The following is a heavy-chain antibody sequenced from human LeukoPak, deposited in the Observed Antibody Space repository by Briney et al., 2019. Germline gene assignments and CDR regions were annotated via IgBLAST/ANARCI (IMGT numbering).Heavy chain of an antibody. J-gene: IGHJ6*03. V-gene: IGHV4-59*01. CDR3: ARGVRDSSGWYRTYYYYMDV. CDR2: IYYSGST. D-gene: IGHD6-19*01. CDR1: GGSISSYY. Sequence: SETLSLTRTVSGGSISSYYWSWIRQPPGKGLEWIGYIYYSGSTNYNPSLKSRVTISVDTSKNQFSLKLSSVTAADTAVYYCARGVRDSSGWYRTYYYYMDVWGKGTTVTVSS.